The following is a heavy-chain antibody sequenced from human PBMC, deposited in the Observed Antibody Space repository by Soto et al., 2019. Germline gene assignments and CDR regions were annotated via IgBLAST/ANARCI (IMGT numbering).Heavy chain of an antibody. Sequence: ASVKVSCKASGYTFTNYGITWVRQAPGQGLEWMGWISAYNGDTHYTQRLQGRVTMTTDTSTSTAYMELRGLRSDDTAVYYCARERQPVGYCYYYMDVWGKGTTVTVSS. V-gene: IGHV1-18*01. CDR1: GYTFTNYG. CDR2: ISAYNGDT. CDR3: ARERQPVGYCYYYMDV. J-gene: IGHJ6*03. D-gene: IGHD6-6*01.